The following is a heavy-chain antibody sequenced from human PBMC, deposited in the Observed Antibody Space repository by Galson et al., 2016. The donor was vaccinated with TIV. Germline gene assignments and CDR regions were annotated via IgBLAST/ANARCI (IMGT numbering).Heavy chain of an antibody. CDR1: GESFSDDY. J-gene: IGHJ4*02. D-gene: IGHD2-21*01. V-gene: IGHV4-34*01. Sequence: SLTCAAFGESFSDDYWTWFRLAPGKGLEWIGEINRRGTSNYNPSLQSRVTVSLDRSKNQISLQLRSVRASDTAVYYCGRPKMRIRSFTYWGQGTPVTVSS. CDR3: GRPKMRIRSFTY. CDR2: INRRGTS.